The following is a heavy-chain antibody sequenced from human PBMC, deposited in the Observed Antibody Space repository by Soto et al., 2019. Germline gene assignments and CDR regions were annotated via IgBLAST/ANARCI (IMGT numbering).Heavy chain of an antibody. CDR3: ARVRVIRGVIPSHFGL. Sequence: QAHLAQSGAEVKKPGSSVTVSCKASGGTFNSYGISWVRQAPGQGLDWMGVIIPLYGTVNYAQNFQGRVSITADKSTSTAYMDLNSLRSDDPAVYYCARVRVIRGVIPSHFGLWGQGTQVTVSS. CDR1: GGTFNSYG. CDR2: IIPLYGTV. J-gene: IGHJ4*02. V-gene: IGHV1-69*06. D-gene: IGHD3-10*01.